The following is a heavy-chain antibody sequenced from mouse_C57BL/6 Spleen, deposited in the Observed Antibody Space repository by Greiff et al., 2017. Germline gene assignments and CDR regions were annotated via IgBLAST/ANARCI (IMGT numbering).Heavy chain of an antibody. J-gene: IGHJ3*01. V-gene: IGHV1-58*01. CDR3: ARNEYGSSYGFAY. Sequence: VQLKESGAELVRPGSSVKMSCKTSGYTFTSYGINWVKQRPGQGLEWIGYIYIGNGYTEYNEKFKGKATLTSDTSSSTAYMQLSSLTSEDSAIYFCARNEYGSSYGFAYWGQGTLVTVSA. CDR2: IYIGNGYT. D-gene: IGHD1-1*01. CDR1: GYTFTSYG.